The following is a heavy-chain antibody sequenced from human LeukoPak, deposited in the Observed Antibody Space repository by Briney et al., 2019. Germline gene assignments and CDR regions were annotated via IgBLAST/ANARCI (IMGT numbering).Heavy chain of an antibody. CDR3: GRGNSFDF. Sequence: LTGGSLRLSCAASGFASSSYAMHWVRQAPGKGLEWVAVISYDGSNKYYADSVKGRFTISRDNSKNTLYLQMNSLRAEDTAVYYCGRGNSFDFWGQGTLVTVSS. CDR1: GFASSSYA. V-gene: IGHV3-30-3*01. J-gene: IGHJ4*02. CDR2: ISYDGSNK.